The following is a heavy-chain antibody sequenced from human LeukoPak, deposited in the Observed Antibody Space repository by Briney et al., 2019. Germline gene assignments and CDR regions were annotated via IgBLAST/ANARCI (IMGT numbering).Heavy chain of an antibody. V-gene: IGHV3-23*01. CDR2: ISGSGGST. CDR1: GGSISSSN. CDR3: AKGIGPQDAFDI. D-gene: IGHD2-21*01. J-gene: IGHJ3*02. Sequence: PSETLSLTCAVSGGSISSSNWWSWVRQAPGKGLEWVSAISGSGGSTYYADSVKGRFTISRDNSKNTLYLQMNSLRAEDTAVYYCAKGIGPQDAFDIWGQGTMVTVSS.